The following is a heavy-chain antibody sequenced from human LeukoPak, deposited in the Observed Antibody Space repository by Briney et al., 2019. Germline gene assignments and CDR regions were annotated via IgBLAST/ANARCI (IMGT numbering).Heavy chain of an antibody. CDR2: IRYDGSNK. Sequence: GGSLRLSCAASGFTFSSYGMHWVRQAPGKGLEWVAFIRYDGSNKYYADSVKGRFTISRDNSKNTLYLQMNSLRAEDTAVYYCARPPLPGFWKDYYYMDVWGKGTTVTVSS. J-gene: IGHJ6*03. CDR1: GFTFSSYG. V-gene: IGHV3-30*02. D-gene: IGHD3-3*01. CDR3: ARPPLPGFWKDYYYMDV.